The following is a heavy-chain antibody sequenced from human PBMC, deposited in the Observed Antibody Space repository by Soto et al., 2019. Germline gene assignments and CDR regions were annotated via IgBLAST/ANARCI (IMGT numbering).Heavy chain of an antibody. Sequence: QVQLVQSGAEVKKPGSSVKVSCKASGGTFSSYSINWVRQAPGQGLEWMGGIIPFFGTTSYAQKFQGRVTITADGSTSTVYMELSSLTSEDTALYYCSTSVYCTFTTCYYYYGLDVWGQGTTVTVSS. CDR1: GGTFSSYS. CDR2: IIPFFGTT. V-gene: IGHV1-69*01. CDR3: STSVYCTFTTCYYYYGLDV. J-gene: IGHJ6*02. D-gene: IGHD2-8*01.